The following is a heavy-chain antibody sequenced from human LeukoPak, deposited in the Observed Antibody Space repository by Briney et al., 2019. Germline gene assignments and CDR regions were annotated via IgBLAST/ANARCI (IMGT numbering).Heavy chain of an antibody. J-gene: IGHJ1*01. CDR3: ARPEDEHSSGWYFQH. Sequence: PSETLSLTCAVYGGSFSGYYWSWIRQPPGKGLEWIGEINHSGSTNYNPSLKSRVTISVDTSKNQFSLKLSSVTAADTAVYYCARPEDEHSSGWYFQHWGQGTLVTVSS. D-gene: IGHD6-19*01. CDR2: INHSGST. V-gene: IGHV4-34*01. CDR1: GGSFSGYY.